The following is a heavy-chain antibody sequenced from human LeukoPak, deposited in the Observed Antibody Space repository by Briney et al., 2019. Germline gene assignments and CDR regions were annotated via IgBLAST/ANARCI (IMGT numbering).Heavy chain of an antibody. CDR3: ARLRGAMTPVTSDFDY. V-gene: IGHV4-39*01. Sequence: SETLSLTCTVSGGSISDSTYYWVWIRQPPGKGLEWIGSGFYTGSAYYNPSLKSRLTIFVDTSKNQFSLDLSSVTAADTAVYYCARLRGAMTPVTSDFDYWGQGILVTVSS. J-gene: IGHJ4*02. CDR2: GFYTGSA. CDR1: GGSISDSTYY. D-gene: IGHD4-17*01.